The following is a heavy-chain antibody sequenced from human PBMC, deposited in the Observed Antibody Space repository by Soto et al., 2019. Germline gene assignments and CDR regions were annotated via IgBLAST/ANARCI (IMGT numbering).Heavy chain of an antibody. CDR2: ISRGATTT. CDR1: GLTFSSFE. D-gene: IGHD3-10*01. J-gene: IGHJ4*02. Sequence: EVQLLESGGGVVQPGGSLRLSCAVSGLTFSSFEMDWVRQAAGKGPEWVSYISRGATTTYYADSVRGRFTISRDDAENSVFLQMDSLRVEVMAIYFCATRSTDYYFYWGQGTLVTVSS. CDR3: ATRSTDYYFY. V-gene: IGHV3-48*03.